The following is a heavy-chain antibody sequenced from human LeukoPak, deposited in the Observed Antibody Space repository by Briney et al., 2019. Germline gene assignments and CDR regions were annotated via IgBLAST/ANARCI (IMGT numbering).Heavy chain of an antibody. CDR1: GFTFSSYW. CDR2: IKKDGSEE. V-gene: IGHV3-7*04. Sequence: PGGSLRLSCAASGFTFSSYWMNWVRQAPGKGLEWVANIKKDGSEENYVDSVKGRFTISRDNAKNTLYPQMNSLRAEDTAVYYCAGGSGWLIDYWGQGTLVTVSS. D-gene: IGHD6-19*01. CDR3: AGGSGWLIDY. J-gene: IGHJ4*02.